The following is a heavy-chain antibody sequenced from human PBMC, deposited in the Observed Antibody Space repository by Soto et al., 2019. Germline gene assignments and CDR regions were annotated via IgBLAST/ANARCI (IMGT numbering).Heavy chain of an antibody. CDR3: ARGRGLYNSGRSQLDS. V-gene: IGHV1-69*13. CDR1: GDSFSKYT. D-gene: IGHD1-1*01. CDR2: IIPRFGTT. J-gene: IGHJ4*02. Sequence: SVKVSCKTSGDSFSKYTVNWVRQAPRQGLEWLGGIIPRFGTTNYAPTLQDRVTITADESMNTVYMELSSLRSEDTALYYCARGRGLYNSGRSQLDSWGQGTLVTSPQ.